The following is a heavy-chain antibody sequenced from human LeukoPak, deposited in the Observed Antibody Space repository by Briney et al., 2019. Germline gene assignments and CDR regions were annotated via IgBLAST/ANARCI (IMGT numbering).Heavy chain of an antibody. CDR1: GGSISSYY. D-gene: IGHD3-22*01. CDR3: ARDSSGYYELDY. J-gene: IGHJ4*02. CDR2: IYYSGST. Sequence: PSETLSLTCTVSGGSISSYYWSWIRQPPGKGLEWIGYIYYSGSTNYNPSLKSRVTISVDTSKNQFSLKLSSVTAADTAVYYCARDSSGYYELDYWGQGTLVIVSS. V-gene: IGHV4-59*01.